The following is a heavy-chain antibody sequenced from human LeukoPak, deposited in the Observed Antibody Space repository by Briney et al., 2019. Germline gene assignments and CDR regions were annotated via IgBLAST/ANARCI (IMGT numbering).Heavy chain of an antibody. J-gene: IGHJ4*02. V-gene: IGHV3-13*01. CDR2: IGTAGDT. D-gene: IGHD3-10*01. CDR1: GFTFSSYD. Sequence: GGSLRLSCAASGFTFSSYDMHWVRQATGKGLEGVAAIGTAGDTYFPGSVKGRFTISRENAKNSLYLQMNSLRAGDTAVYYCARARFGHYYFDYWGQGTLVTVSS. CDR3: ARARFGHYYFDY.